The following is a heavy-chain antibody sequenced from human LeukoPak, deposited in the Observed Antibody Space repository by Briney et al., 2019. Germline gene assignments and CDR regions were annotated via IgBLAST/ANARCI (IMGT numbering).Heavy chain of an antibody. CDR1: GFTFSSYW. CDR2: INSDGSIT. D-gene: IGHD6-19*01. CDR3: ARGSSGWVFDY. V-gene: IGHV3-74*01. J-gene: IGHJ4*02. Sequence: TGGSLRLSCAASGFTFSSYWMHWVRQAPGKGLVWVSRINSDGSITTYADSVKGRFTISRDNAKNTLYLQMNSLRVEDTAVYYCARGSSGWVFDYWSQGTLVTVSS.